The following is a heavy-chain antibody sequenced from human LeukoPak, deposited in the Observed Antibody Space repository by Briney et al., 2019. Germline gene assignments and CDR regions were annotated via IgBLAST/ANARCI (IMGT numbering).Heavy chain of an antibody. CDR2: IYTGGNT. CDR3: ARGDDSGYYDYFDY. CDR1: GFTVDSNY. D-gene: IGHD3-22*01. V-gene: IGHV3-53*01. Sequence: GGSLRLSCAASGFTVDSNYPSWVRQAPGKGLEWVSTIYTGGNTYYAASVKGRFTISRDFSKNTVFLHMNSLRAEDTAMYYCARGDDSGYYDYFDYWGQGALVTVSS. J-gene: IGHJ4*02.